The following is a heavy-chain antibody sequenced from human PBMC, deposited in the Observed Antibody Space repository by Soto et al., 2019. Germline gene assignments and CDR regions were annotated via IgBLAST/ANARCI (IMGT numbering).Heavy chain of an antibody. J-gene: IGHJ4*02. CDR3: AAIYGSGYRAFDY. V-gene: IGHV1-69*02. D-gene: IGHD3-10*01. CDR2: VNPIVSMS. CDR1: GDTFSFYT. Sequence: QVQLVQSGAEVRKPGSSVKVSCKASGDTFSFYTINWVRQAPGLGLEWMGRVNPIVSMSNYAQKFQGRVTITPDKSQNTAYMRLSSMRSEDTAIYYCAAIYGSGYRAFDYWGQGALVTVSS.